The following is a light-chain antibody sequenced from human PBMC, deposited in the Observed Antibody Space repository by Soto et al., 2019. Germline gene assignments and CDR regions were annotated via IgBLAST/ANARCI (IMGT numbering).Light chain of an antibody. CDR3: QQYDNLPSIT. V-gene: IGKV1-33*01. J-gene: IGKJ5*01. Sequence: DIQMTQSPSSLSASVGDRVTITCQASQDISNYLNWYQQKPGKAPKLLIYDASNLETGVPSRFSGSRSGTDFTFTISSPQPEDIATYYCQQYDNLPSITFGQGTRLEIK. CDR2: DAS. CDR1: QDISNY.